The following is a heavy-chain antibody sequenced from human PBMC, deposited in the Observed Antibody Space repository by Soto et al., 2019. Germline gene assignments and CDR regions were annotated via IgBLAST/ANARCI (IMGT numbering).Heavy chain of an antibody. CDR1: GFTFSSYW. J-gene: IGHJ5*02. D-gene: IGHD6-19*01. Sequence: GGSLRLSCAAPGFTFSSYWMSWVRQAPGKGLEWVANIKQDGSEKYYVDSVKGRFAISRDNAKNSLYLQLNSVTPEDTAVYYCARGLSSGRNNWFDPWGQGTLVTVSS. CDR3: ARGLSSGRNNWFDP. V-gene: IGHV3-7*01. CDR2: IKQDGSEK.